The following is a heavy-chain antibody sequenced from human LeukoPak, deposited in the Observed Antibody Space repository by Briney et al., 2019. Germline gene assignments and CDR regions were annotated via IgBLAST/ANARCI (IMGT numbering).Heavy chain of an antibody. CDR1: GDSISSSRYY. CDR3: ARHGDYRFDY. V-gene: IGHV4-39*01. CDR2: MHYSGTT. J-gene: IGHJ4*02. Sequence: SETLSLTCTVSGDSISSSRYYWGWIRQPPGKGLEWIVSMHYSGTTYYNPSPKSRVTISLDTSKNQFSLKLTSVTAADTAVYYCARHGDYRFDYWGQGTLVTVSS. D-gene: IGHD4-17*01.